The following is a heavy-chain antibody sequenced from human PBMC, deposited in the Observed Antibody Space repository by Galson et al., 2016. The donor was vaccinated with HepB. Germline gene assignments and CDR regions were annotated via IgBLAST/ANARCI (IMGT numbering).Heavy chain of an antibody. CDR3: ARSVWFGELYLDP. Sequence: SVKVSCKASGDTFTSYQVHWVRQASGQGLEWMGWMNPDSGTTGYAQKFQGRVTMTRDTSISKVYMELSSLRSEDTAVYYCARSVWFGELYLDPWGQGTLVTVSS. D-gene: IGHD3-10*01. V-gene: IGHV1-8*01. CDR1: GDTFTSYQ. J-gene: IGHJ5*02. CDR2: MNPDSGTT.